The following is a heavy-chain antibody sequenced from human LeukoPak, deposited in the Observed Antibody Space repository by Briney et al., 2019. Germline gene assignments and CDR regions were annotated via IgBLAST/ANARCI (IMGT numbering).Heavy chain of an antibody. D-gene: IGHD1-26*01. J-gene: IGHJ5*02. V-gene: IGHV1-24*01. CDR1: GYTRTELS. CDR3: ATGGGSYRKGNWFDP. Sequence: ASVKVSCKVSGYTRTELSMHWVRQAPGKGLEWMGGFDPEDGETIYAQKFQGGVTMTEDTSTDTAYMELSSLRSEDTAVHYCATGGGSYRKGNWFDPWGQGTLVTVSS. CDR2: FDPEDGET.